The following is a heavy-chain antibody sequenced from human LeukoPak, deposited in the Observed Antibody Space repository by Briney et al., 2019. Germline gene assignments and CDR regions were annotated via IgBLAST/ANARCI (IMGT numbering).Heavy chain of an antibody. D-gene: IGHD5-12*01. CDR1: GYTFTSYG. J-gene: IGHJ4*02. V-gene: IGHV1-18*01. CDR2: ISAYNGNT. CDR3: ARESNGGYGFDY. Sequence: ASVKVSCKASGYTFTSYGISWVRQAPGQGLEWMGWISAYNGNTNYAQKLQGRVTMTTDTSASTAYMELRSLKSDDTAVYYCARESNGGYGFDYWGQGTLVTVAS.